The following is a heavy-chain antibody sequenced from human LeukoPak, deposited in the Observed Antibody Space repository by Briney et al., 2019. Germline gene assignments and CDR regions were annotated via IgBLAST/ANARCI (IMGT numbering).Heavy chain of an antibody. CDR3: AREAIGLQWPTGFDY. D-gene: IGHD4-11*01. CDR1: GFTVSSNY. CDR2: IYSGGST. Sequence: GGSLRLSCAASGFTVSSNYMSWVRQAPGKGLEWVSVIYSGGSTYYADSVKGRFTISRDNSKNTLYLQMNSLRAEDTAVYYCAREAIGLQWPTGFDYWGQGTLVTVSS. V-gene: IGHV3-66*01. J-gene: IGHJ4*02.